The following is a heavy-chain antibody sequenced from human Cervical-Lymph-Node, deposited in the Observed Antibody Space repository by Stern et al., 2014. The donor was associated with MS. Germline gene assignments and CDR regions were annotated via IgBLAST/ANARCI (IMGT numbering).Heavy chain of an antibody. Sequence: QVQLVQSGAEVKKPGASVKVSCKASGYTFTSYYIHWVRQAPGQGLEWMGIINPSGGSTSYAQKFQGRVTLTRDTSTSTVYMELNSLRSEDTAVYYCAREHTAMGFGYWGQGTPVTVSS. J-gene: IGHJ4*02. CDR2: INPSGGST. CDR1: GYTFTSYY. V-gene: IGHV1-46*01. D-gene: IGHD5-18*01. CDR3: AREHTAMGFGY.